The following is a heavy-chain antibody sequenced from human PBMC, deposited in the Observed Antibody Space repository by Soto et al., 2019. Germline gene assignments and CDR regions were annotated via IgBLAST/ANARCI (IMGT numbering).Heavy chain of an antibody. CDR3: ARTAIVVVVAATSGMDV. V-gene: IGHV4-34*01. CDR2: INHSGST. J-gene: IGHJ6*02. D-gene: IGHD2-15*01. CDR1: GGSFSGYY. Sequence: SETLSLTCAVYGGSFSGYYWSWIRQPPGKGLEWIGEINHSGSTNYNPSLKSRVTISVDTSKNQFSLKLSSVTAADTAVYYCARTAIVVVVAATSGMDVWGQGTTVTVSS.